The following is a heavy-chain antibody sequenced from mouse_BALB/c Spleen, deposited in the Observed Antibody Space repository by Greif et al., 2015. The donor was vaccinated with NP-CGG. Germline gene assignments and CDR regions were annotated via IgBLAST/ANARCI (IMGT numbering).Heavy chain of an antibody. V-gene: IGHV1S41*01. Sequence: DLVKPGASVKLSCKASGYTFTSYWINWIKQRPGQGLEWIGRIAPGSGSTYYNEMFKGKATLTVDTSSSTAYIQLSSLSSEDSAVYFCAREYGSYWYFDVWGAGTTVTVSS. CDR2: IAPGSGST. CDR3: AREYGSYWYFDV. D-gene: IGHD5-1*01. J-gene: IGHJ1*01. CDR1: GYTFTSYW.